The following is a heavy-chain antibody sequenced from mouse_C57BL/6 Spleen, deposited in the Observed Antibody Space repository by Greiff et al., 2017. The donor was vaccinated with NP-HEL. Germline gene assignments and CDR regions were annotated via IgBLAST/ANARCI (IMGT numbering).Heavy chain of an antibody. Sequence: QVQLQQPGAELVRPGSSVKLSCKASGYTFTSYWMDWVKQRPGQGLEWIGNIYPSDSETHYNQKFKDKATLTVDKSSSTAYMQLSSLTSEDSAVYYCARSGPGYFDYWAKAPLSQSPQ. V-gene: IGHV1-61*01. CDR1: GYTFTSYW. CDR3: ARSGPGYFDY. J-gene: IGHJ2*01. CDR2: IYPSDSET.